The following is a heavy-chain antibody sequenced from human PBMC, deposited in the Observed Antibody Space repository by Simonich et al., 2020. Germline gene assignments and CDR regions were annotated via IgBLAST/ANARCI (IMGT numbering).Heavy chain of an antibody. CDR1: GYTFTGYY. J-gene: IGHJ3*02. V-gene: IGHV1-2*02. CDR2: IKPNSGST. CDR3: ARVRFEAFDI. Sequence: QVQLVQSGAEVKKPGASVKVSCKASGYTFTGYYMHWVRQAPGQGLECMCCIKPNSGSTNYAQKFQGRGTMTRDTSISTAYMELSRLRSDHTAVYYCARVRFEAFDIWGQGTMVTVSS.